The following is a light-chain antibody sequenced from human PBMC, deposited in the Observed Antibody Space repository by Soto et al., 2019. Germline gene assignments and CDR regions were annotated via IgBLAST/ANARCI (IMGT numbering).Light chain of an antibody. V-gene: IGKV1-5*01. CDR2: HAA. J-gene: IGKJ1*01. Sequence: DIQMTQSPSTLSASVGDRVTITCRASQSVSTWLAWYQQKPGKAPDLLIYHAASLERGVPSRFGGGGSGTEFTLTISSLQPDDFATYYCLQYNSYSWTFGQGTKVEV. CDR1: QSVSTW. CDR3: LQYNSYSWT.